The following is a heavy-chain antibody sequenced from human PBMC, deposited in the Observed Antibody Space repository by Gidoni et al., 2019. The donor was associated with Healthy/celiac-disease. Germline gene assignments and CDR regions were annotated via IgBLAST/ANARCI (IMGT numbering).Heavy chain of an antibody. D-gene: IGHD3-22*01. J-gene: IGHJ6*02. CDR2: IYYSGST. V-gene: IGHV4-59*01. CDR3: ARHSSFAHNYYDSSGPSHCGMDV. Sequence: QVQLQESGPGLVKPSETLSLTCTVSGGSISRYYLSLIRQPPGNGLEWIGCIYYSGSTNYNPSLKSRVTISVDTSKNQFSLKLSSVTAADTAVYYCARHSSFAHNYYDSSGPSHCGMDVWGQRTTVTVSS. CDR1: GGSISRYY.